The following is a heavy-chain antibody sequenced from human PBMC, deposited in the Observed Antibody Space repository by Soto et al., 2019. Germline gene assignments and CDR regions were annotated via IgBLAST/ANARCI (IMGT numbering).Heavy chain of an antibody. Sequence: SETLSLTCTVSGGSISSGDYYWSWIRQPPGKGLEWIGYIYYSGSTYYNPSLKSRVTISVDTSKNQFSLKLSSVTAADTAVYYCARDLGYSYGLNWFDPWGQGTLVTVSS. CDR2: IYYSGST. J-gene: IGHJ5*02. CDR1: GGSISSGDYY. V-gene: IGHV4-30-4*01. CDR3: ARDLGYSYGLNWFDP. D-gene: IGHD5-18*01.